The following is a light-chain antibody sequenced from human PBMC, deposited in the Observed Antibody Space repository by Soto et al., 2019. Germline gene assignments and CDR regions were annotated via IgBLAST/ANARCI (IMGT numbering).Light chain of an antibody. CDR3: QSYDSLSGWV. J-gene: IGLJ3*02. CDR2: GNT. Sequence: QSVLTQPPSVSGAPGQRVTISCTWSSSNIGAGYDVHWYQQLPGTAPKLLIYGNTNRPSGVPDRFSGSKSGTSASLAITGLQAEDEADYYCQSYDSLSGWVFGGGTKVTVL. CDR1: SSNIGAGYD. V-gene: IGLV1-40*01.